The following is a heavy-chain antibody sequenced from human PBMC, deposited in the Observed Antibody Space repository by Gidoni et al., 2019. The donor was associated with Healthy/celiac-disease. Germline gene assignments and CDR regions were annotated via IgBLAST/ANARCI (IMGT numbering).Heavy chain of an antibody. D-gene: IGHD6-19*01. CDR2: IKSKTDGGTT. CDR1: EFTFSNAC. V-gene: IGHV3-15*01. J-gene: IGHJ6*03. Sequence: EVQLVESGGGLVKPGGSLRLSCADSEFTFSNACMSWVRQAPGKGLEWVGRIKSKTDGGTTDYAAPVKGRFTISRDDSKNTLYLQMNSLKPEDTAVYYCTTDLGSGWGDYYYYYMDVWGKGTTVTVSS. CDR3: TTDLGSGWGDYYYYYMDV.